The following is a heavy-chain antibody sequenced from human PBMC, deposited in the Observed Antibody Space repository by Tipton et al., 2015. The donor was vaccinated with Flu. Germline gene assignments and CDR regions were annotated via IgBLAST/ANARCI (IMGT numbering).Heavy chain of an antibody. D-gene: IGHD2-2*01. CDR2: INAGNGNT. CDR3: ARAMGYCSSTSCYYYGMDV. J-gene: IGHJ6*02. V-gene: IGHV1-3*03. CDR1: GYTFTSYA. Sequence: QLVQSGAEVKKPGASVKVSCKASGYTFTSYAMHWVRQAPGQRLEWMGWINAGNGNTKYSQEFQGRVTITRDTSASTAYMERSSLRSEDMAVYYCARAMGYCSSTSCYYYGMDVWGQGTTVTVSS.